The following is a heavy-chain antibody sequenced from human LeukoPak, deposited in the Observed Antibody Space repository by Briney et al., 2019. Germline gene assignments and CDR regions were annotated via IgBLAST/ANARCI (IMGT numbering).Heavy chain of an antibody. V-gene: IGHV4-39*07. CDR1: GGSISSSSYY. D-gene: IGHD4-17*01. CDR2: IYYSGST. Sequence: SGTLSLTCTVSGGSISSSSYYWGWIRQPPGKGLEWIGSIYYSGSTYYNPSLKSRVTISVDTSKNQFSLKLSSVTAADTAVYYCARTTDYGDAFDIWGQGTMVTVSS. CDR3: ARTTDYGDAFDI. J-gene: IGHJ3*02.